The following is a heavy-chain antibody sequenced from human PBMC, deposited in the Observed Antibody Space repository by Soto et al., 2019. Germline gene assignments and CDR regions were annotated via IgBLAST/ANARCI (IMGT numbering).Heavy chain of an antibody. V-gene: IGHV5-10-1*01. Sequence: GDSLKISCKGSGYSFTSYWISWVRQMPGKGLEWMGRIDPSDSYTNYSPSFQGHVTISADKSISTAYLQWSSLKASDTAMYYCERYGSGSYQRNYWGQGTLVTVSS. CDR3: ERYGSGSYQRNY. D-gene: IGHD3-10*01. CDR1: GYSFTSYW. CDR2: IDPSDSYT. J-gene: IGHJ4*02.